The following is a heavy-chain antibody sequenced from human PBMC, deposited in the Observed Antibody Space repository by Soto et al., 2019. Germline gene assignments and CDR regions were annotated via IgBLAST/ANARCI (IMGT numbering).Heavy chain of an antibody. J-gene: IGHJ5*02. CDR1: GSPINGFF. CDR2: IYASGTT. Sequence: QVQLLESGPGLVKPSETLALTCNVSGSPINGFFWSWVRQPAGKGLEWIGRIYASGTTDFNPSLKSRVRMSVDVSKKQVFLTLTAASAADTAVYYCVRDGSKTLREWFDPWGGGLSVTVSS. D-gene: IGHD3-16*01. V-gene: IGHV4-4*07. CDR3: VRDGSKTLREWFDP.